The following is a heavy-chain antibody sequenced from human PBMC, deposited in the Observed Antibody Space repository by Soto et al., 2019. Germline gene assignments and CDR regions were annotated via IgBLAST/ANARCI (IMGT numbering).Heavy chain of an antibody. CDR2: ISSGSYNI. CDR1: GFTFSSYS. CDR3: ARGPSAAAPLSDWYFDL. J-gene: IGHJ2*01. V-gene: IGHV3-48*02. Sequence: EVQLVESGGGLVQPGGSLRLSCTASGFTFSSYSMNWVRQAPGKGLEWVSYISSGSYNIYYADSVKSRFTISRDNAKDSLYLQMSSLRDDDTAVYYCARGPSAAAPLSDWYFDLCGRGTLVTVSS. D-gene: IGHD2-2*01.